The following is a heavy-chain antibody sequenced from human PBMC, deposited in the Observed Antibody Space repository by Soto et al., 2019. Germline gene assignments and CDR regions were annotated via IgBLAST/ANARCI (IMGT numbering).Heavy chain of an antibody. CDR2: IIPIFGTA. D-gene: IGHD3-16*01. Sequence: ASVKVSCKASGGTFSSYAISWVRQAPGQGLEWMGGIIPIFGTANYAQKFQGRVTITADKSTSTAYMELSSLRSEHTAVYYCASACVGGYYYYGMDVWGQGTTVTVS. V-gene: IGHV1-69*06. J-gene: IGHJ6*02. CDR3: ASACVGGYYYYGMDV. CDR1: GGTFSSYA.